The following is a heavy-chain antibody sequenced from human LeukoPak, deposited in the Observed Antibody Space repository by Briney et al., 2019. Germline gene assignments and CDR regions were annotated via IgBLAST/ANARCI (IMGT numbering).Heavy chain of an antibody. V-gene: IGHV1-18*01. J-gene: IGHJ5*02. CDR1: GYTFTSYG. D-gene: IGHD3-10*01. CDR2: ISAYNGNT. CDR3: ARGGSWGAMVRGVIMSYVDP. Sequence: ASVKVSCKASGYTFTSYGINWVRQAPGQGLEWMGWISAYNGNTNYAQKLQGRVTMTTDTSTSTAYMELRSLRSDDTAVYYCARGGSWGAMVRGVIMSYVDPWGQGTLVTVSS.